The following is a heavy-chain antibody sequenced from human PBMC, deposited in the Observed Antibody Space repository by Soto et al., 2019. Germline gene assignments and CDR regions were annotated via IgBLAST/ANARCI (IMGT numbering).Heavy chain of an antibody. CDR2: IYYTGST. CDR1: GGSISSYY. V-gene: IGHV4-59*01. Sequence: SETLSLTCTVSGGSISSYYWSWVRQPPGKGLEWIGYIYYTGSTNYNPSLRGRVTISVDTSKNQFSLKLSSVTAADTAVYYCARDALVGYDSSGYYGGGWFDPWGQGTLVTVSS. J-gene: IGHJ5*02. CDR3: ARDALVGYDSSGYYGGGWFDP. D-gene: IGHD3-22*01.